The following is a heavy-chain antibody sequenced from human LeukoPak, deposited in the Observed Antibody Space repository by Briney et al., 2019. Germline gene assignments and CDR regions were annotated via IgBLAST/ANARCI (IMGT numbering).Heavy chain of an antibody. D-gene: IGHD6-13*01. CDR1: GGSFSGYY. CDR2: INHSGST. Sequence: SETLSLTCAVYGGSFSGYYWSWIRQPPGKGLEWIGEINHSGSTNYNASLKSRVTISVDTSKNQFSLKLSSVTAADTAVYYCASGRAAAGVSGADDWGQGTLVTVSS. V-gene: IGHV4-34*01. J-gene: IGHJ4*02. CDR3: ASGRAAAGVSGADD.